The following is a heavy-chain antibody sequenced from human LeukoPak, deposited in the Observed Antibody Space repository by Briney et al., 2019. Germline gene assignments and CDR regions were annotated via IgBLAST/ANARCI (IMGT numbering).Heavy chain of an antibody. V-gene: IGHV3-13*01. D-gene: IGHD3-3*01. CDR3: ARGPPRGEYYYMYV. CDR2: IGTASDT. J-gene: IGHJ6*03. Sequence: GGSLRLSCAASGFTFSSFDMHWDRQPTGQGLEWVSTIGTASDTYYPGSVEGRFTLSRDNAKNSLYLQMNSLTAGDTAVYYCARGPPRGEYYYMYVWGKGTTFTVSS. CDR1: GFTFSSFD.